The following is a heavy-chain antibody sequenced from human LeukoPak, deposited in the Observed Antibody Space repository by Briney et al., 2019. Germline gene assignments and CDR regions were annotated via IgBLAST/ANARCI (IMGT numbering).Heavy chain of an antibody. D-gene: IGHD1-26*01. J-gene: IGHJ6*03. Sequence: SVKGRFTISRDNAKNSLYLQMNSLRAEDTAVYYCARDPYRGSYSAYYYYYMDVWGKGTTVTVSS. CDR3: ARDPYRGSYSAYYYYYMDV. V-gene: IGHV3-21*01.